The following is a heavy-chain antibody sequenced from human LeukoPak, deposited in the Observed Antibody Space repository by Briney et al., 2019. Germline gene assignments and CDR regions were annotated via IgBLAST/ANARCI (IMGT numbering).Heavy chain of an antibody. CDR1: GYTFIGYY. CDR2: INPNSGRI. Sequence: GASVKVSCKASGYTFIGYYIQWVRQAPGQGLEWMGWINPNSGRIKYAQKFQGRVTLTRDTSINTAYMDLTRLRSDDTAVYFCTRNYLYDKWNDYWGQGTLVTVSS. J-gene: IGHJ4*02. V-gene: IGHV1-2*02. D-gene: IGHD1-20*01. CDR3: TRNYLYDKWNDY.